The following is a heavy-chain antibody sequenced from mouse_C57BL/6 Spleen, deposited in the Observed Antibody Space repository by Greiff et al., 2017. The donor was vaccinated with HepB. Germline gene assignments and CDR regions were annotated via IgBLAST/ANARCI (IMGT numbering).Heavy chain of an antibody. CDR1: GYTFTSYW. Sequence: VQLQQPGAELVKPGASVKLSCKASGYTFTSYWMQWVKQRPGQGLEWIGEIDPSDSYTNYNQKFKGKATLTVDTSSSTAYMQLSSLTSEDSAVYYCARENYGSYYYAMDYWGQGTSVTVSS. D-gene: IGHD1-1*01. J-gene: IGHJ4*01. CDR3: ARENYGSYYYAMDY. V-gene: IGHV1-50*01. CDR2: IDPSDSYT.